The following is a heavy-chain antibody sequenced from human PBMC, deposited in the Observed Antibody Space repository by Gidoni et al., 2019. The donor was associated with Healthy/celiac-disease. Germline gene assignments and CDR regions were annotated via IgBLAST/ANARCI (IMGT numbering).Heavy chain of an antibody. CDR1: GFTFSSYW. Sequence: EVQLVESGGGLVQPGGFLRLYCAASGFTFSSYWMSWVRQAPGKGLEWVANIKQDGSEKYYVDSVKGRFTISRDNAKNSLYLQMNSLRAEDTAVYYCARFYDFWSGYIYYYYYGMDVWGQGTTVTVSS. V-gene: IGHV3-7*03. CDR3: ARFYDFWSGYIYYYYYGMDV. CDR2: IKQDGSEK. D-gene: IGHD3-3*01. J-gene: IGHJ6*02.